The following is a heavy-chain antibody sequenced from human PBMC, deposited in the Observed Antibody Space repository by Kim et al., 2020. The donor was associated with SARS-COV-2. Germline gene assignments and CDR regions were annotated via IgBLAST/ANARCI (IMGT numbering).Heavy chain of an antibody. Sequence: GGSLRLSCAASGFTFNTYAMRWVRQAPGKGLEWVSDISVSGDSTYYADSVQGRFTISRDNSKNTLYLQMKSLRAEDTAVYYCAKDRSGGAYSNNWGQGTL. V-gene: IGHV3-23*01. CDR1: GFTFNTYA. D-gene: IGHD2-8*02. J-gene: IGHJ4*02. CDR3: AKDRSGGAYSNN. CDR2: ISVSGDST.